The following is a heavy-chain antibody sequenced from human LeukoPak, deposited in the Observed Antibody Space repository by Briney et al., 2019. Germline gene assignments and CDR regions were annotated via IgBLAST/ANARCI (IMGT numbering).Heavy chain of an antibody. CDR2: ISGSGGST. Sequence: PGGSLRLSCAASGFTFSSYAMSWVRQAPGKGLEWVSGISGSGGSTYYADSVKGRFTISRGTSKNTLYLQMNSLRAEDTAVYYCAKDGSGEGQFDYWGQGTLVTVSS. V-gene: IGHV3-23*01. CDR3: AKDGSGEGQFDY. J-gene: IGHJ4*02. D-gene: IGHD2-15*01. CDR1: GFTFSSYA.